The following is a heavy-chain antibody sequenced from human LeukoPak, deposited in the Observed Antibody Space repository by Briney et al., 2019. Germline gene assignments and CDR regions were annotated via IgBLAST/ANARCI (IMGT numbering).Heavy chain of an antibody. CDR2: IKQDGSEK. Sequence: GGSLRLSCAASGFTFSSYWMSWVRQAPGKGLEWVANIKQDGSEKYYVDSVKGRFTISRDNAKNSLYLQMIRLRAEDTAVYYCARVVGELRWFDPWGQGTLVTVSS. J-gene: IGHJ5*02. V-gene: IGHV3-7*03. CDR3: ARVVGELRWFDP. CDR1: GFTFSSYW. D-gene: IGHD1-26*01.